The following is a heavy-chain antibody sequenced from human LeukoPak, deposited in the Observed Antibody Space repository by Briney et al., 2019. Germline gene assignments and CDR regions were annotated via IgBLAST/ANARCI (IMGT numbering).Heavy chain of an antibody. D-gene: IGHD6-6*01. CDR1: GGTFSSYA. CDR2: IIPIFGTA. V-gene: IGHV1-69*13. Sequence: GASVKVSCKASGGTFSSYAISWVRQAPGQGLEWMGGIIPIFGTANYAQKFQGRVAITADESTSTAYMELSSLRSEDTAVYYCARGSVAARTFDYWGQGTLVTVSS. J-gene: IGHJ4*02. CDR3: ARGSVAARTFDY.